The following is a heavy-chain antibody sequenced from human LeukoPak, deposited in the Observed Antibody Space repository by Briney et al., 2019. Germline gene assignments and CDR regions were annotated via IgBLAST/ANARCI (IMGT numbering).Heavy chain of an antibody. Sequence: PGRSLRLSCAASGFTFSSYGMHWVRQAPGKGLEWVAVISYDGSNKYYADSVKGRFTISRDNSKNTLYLQMNSLRAEDTAVYYCARDQHEITMVRGVIINGMDYYYGMDVWGQGTTVTVSS. CDR3: ARDQHEITMVRGVIINGMDYYYGMDV. CDR2: ISYDGSNK. D-gene: IGHD3-10*01. CDR1: GFTFSSYG. J-gene: IGHJ6*02. V-gene: IGHV3-30*03.